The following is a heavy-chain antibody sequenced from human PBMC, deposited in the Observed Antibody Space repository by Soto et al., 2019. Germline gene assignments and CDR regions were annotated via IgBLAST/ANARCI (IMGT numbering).Heavy chain of an antibody. D-gene: IGHD3-10*01. CDR1: GYSISSGYY. J-gene: IGHJ4*02. CDR3: ASYYFGSGSYYLRTFDY. V-gene: IGHV4-38-2*01. Sequence: TLSLTCSVSGYSISSGYYWGWIRQPPGRGLEWIGTIYHSGGTYYNPSLKSRVTISLDTSKNQFSLKLSSVTATDTAVYYCASYYFGSGSYYLRTFDYWGQGTLVTVSS. CDR2: IYHSGGT.